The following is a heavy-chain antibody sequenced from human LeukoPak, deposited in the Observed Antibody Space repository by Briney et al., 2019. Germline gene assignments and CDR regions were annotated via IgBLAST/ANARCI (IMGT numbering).Heavy chain of an antibody. V-gene: IGHV3-33*01. CDR3: ARDRMGSSWYNGMDV. CDR1: GFTFSSYG. J-gene: IGHJ6*02. D-gene: IGHD6-13*01. CDR2: IWYDGSNK. Sequence: GGSLRLSCAASGFTFSSYGIHWVRQAPGKGLEWVAVIWYDGSNKYYADSVKGRFTISRDNSKNTLYLQMNSLRAEDTAVYYCARDRMGSSWYNGMDVWGQGTTVTVSS.